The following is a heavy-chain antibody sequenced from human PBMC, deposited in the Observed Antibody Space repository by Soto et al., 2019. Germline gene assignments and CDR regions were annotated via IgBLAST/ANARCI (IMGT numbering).Heavy chain of an antibody. CDR1: GFSISSRWYH. V-gene: IGHV4-31*03. CDR3: ARGAHRPPHYDILTGYHKNSLPLDLDY. CDR2: ISYSGST. Sequence: SDTPSLTSTFSGFSISSRWYHLLWVLQHPGKGLEWFGYISYSGSTYYNPSLKSRVTISVDTSKNQFSLKLSSVTAADTAVYYCARGAHRPPHYDILTGYHKNSLPLDLDYWGQGTLLSVS. D-gene: IGHD3-9*01. J-gene: IGHJ4*02.